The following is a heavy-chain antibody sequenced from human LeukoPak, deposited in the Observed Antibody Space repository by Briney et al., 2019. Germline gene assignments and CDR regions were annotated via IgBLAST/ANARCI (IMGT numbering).Heavy chain of an antibody. CDR2: IYYSGNT. CDR3: ARRKSFYDSSGYFDH. V-gene: IGHV4-39*01. J-gene: IGHJ4*02. D-gene: IGHD3-22*01. CDR1: GDSIRSTSYY. Sequence: TSETLSLTCTVSGDSIRSTSYYWGWIPQPPGKGLEGMGSIYYSGNTYYNPSLKSRVTIAVDTSKNQFSLTLNSVTAADTAVYYCARRKSFYDSSGYFDHWGRGTLVTVS.